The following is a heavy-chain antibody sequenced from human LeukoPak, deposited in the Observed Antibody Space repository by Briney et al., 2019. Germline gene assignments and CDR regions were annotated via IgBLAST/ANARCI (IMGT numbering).Heavy chain of an antibody. CDR1: GFTFSSYA. D-gene: IGHD5/OR15-5a*01. CDR3: AKDLGSTIRGGLGN. J-gene: IGHJ4*02. V-gene: IGHV3-23*01. CDR2: ISGSGGST. Sequence: GGSLRLSCAASGFTFSSYAMSWVRQAPGKGLEWVSAISGSGGSTYYADSVKGRFTISRDNSKNTLYLQMSSLRAEDTAVYYCAKDLGSTIRGGLGNWGQGTLVTVSS.